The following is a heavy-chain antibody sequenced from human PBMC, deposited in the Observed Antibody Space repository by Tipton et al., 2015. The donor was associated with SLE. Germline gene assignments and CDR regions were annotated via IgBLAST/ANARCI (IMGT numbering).Heavy chain of an antibody. CDR2: INHSGST. Sequence: TLSLTCAVYGGSFSGYYWSWIRQPPGKGLEWIGEINHSGSTNYNPSLKSRVTISVDTSKNQFPLKLSSVTAADTAVYYCAMGRAVTHWGQGTLVTVSS. CDR1: GGSFSGYY. D-gene: IGHD1-26*01. J-gene: IGHJ4*02. V-gene: IGHV4-34*01. CDR3: AMGRAVTH.